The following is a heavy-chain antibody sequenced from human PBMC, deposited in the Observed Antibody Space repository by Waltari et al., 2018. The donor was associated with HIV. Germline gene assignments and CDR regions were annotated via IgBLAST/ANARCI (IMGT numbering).Heavy chain of an antibody. CDR1: GFTFSSYG. D-gene: IGHD6-19*01. J-gene: IGHJ4*02. CDR2: ISSSSSYI. V-gene: IGHV3-21*01. Sequence: EVQLVASGGGLFKPGGSLRLSCAASGFTFSSYGMNWVRQAPGKGLEWVSSISSSSSYIYYADSVKGRFTISRDNAKNSLYLQMNSLRAEDTAVYYCARVAQQWKDYWGQGTLVTVSS. CDR3: ARVAQQWKDY.